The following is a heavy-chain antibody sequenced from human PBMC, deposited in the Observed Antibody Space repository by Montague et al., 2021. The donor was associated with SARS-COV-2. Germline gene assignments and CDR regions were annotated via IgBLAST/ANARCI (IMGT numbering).Heavy chain of an antibody. J-gene: IGHJ5*02. D-gene: IGHD4-17*01. CDR2: IYNSGIT. V-gene: IGHV4-39*01. CDR1: GDSTSCPNCY. Sequence: ETLSLTCTVSGDSTSCPNCYWGWIRQPPGKGLDWIGTIYNSGITYYNPSLKSRLTISIDTSKNQFSLKLSSVTAADTAVYYCARHRNYGDHSLDNWFHPWGQGTLVIVSS. CDR3: ARHRNYGDHSLDNWFHP.